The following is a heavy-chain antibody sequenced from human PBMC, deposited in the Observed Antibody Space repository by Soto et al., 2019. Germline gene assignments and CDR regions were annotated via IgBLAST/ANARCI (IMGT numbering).Heavy chain of an antibody. CDR3: ARSKDWDRWYFDY. CDR1: GFTFSSYA. CDR2: ISYDGSNK. J-gene: IGHJ4*02. Sequence: SLRLSCAASGFTFSSYAMHWVRQAPGKGLEWVAVISYDGSNKYYADSVKGRFTISRDNSKNTLYLQMNSPRAEDTAVYYCARSKDWDRWYFDYWGQGTLVTVSS. D-gene: IGHD3-9*01. V-gene: IGHV3-30-3*01.